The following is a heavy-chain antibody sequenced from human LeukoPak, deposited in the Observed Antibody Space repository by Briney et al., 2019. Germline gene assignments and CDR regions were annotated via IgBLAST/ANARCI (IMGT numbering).Heavy chain of an antibody. CDR2: IYYSGST. Sequence: SETLSLTCTVSGGSISSSSYYWGWIRQPPGKGLEWIGSIYYSGSTYYNPSLKSRVTISVDTSRNQFSLKLSSVTAADTAVYYCAREVTMIVVAAWYFDYWGQGTLVTVSS. J-gene: IGHJ4*02. V-gene: IGHV4-39*07. CDR3: AREVTMIVVAAWYFDY. D-gene: IGHD3-22*01. CDR1: GGSISSSSYY.